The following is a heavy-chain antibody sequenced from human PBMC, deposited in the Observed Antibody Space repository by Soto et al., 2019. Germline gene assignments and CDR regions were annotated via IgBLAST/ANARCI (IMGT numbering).Heavy chain of an antibody. J-gene: IGHJ4*02. Sequence: EVQLVESGGGLVQPGGSLRLSCAASGFTFSTYDMHWVRQVTAKGLEWVSAIGTAGDAYYPNAVRRPFTISRQNGKYSLCLQMNSLRAADTAVYYCARAFITGVLDYWGQGTLVTVSS. CDR3: ARAFITGVLDY. CDR2: IGTAGDA. V-gene: IGHV3-13*04. CDR1: GFTFSTYD. D-gene: IGHD3-10*01.